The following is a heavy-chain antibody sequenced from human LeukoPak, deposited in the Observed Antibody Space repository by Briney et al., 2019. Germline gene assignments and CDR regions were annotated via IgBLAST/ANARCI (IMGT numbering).Heavy chain of an antibody. D-gene: IGHD3-3*01. V-gene: IGHV3-23*01. J-gene: IGHJ6*02. Sequence: PGGSLRLSCAASGFAFNNYVMSWVRQAPRQGLEWVSSISGSGGSTYYTDSVKGRFTISRDNSKNTLFLQMNSLRAEDTAVYSCAKDSTASGSYYGMDIWGQGTTVTVSS. CDR1: GFAFNNYV. CDR2: ISGSGGST. CDR3: AKDSTASGSYYGMDI.